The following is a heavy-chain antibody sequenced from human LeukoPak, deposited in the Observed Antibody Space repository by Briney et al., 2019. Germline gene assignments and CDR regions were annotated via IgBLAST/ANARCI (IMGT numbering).Heavy chain of an antibody. CDR1: GYSFSSYW. Sequence: GESLKISCKGSGYSFSSYWIGWVRQMPGKGLEWMGIIYPGDSDTRYSPSFQGQVTISADKSISTAYLQWSSLKASDTAIYYCARTYSDSLSDYWGQGTLVTVSS. CDR3: ARTYSDSLSDY. CDR2: IYPGDSDT. V-gene: IGHV5-51*01. J-gene: IGHJ4*02. D-gene: IGHD4-11*01.